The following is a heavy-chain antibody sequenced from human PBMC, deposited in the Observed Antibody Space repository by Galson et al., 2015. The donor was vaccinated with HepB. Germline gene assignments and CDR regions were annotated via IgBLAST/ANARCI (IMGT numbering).Heavy chain of an antibody. V-gene: IGHV4-59*01. CDR3: ARDRDYLSAFDI. J-gene: IGHJ3*02. Sequence: LSLTCTVSGGSISSYYWSWIRQPPGKGLEWIGYIYYSGSTNYNPSLKSRVTISVDTSKNQFSLKLSSVTAADTAVYYCARDRDYLSAFDIWGQGTMVTVSS. CDR1: GGSISSYY. D-gene: IGHD4-17*01. CDR2: IYYSGST.